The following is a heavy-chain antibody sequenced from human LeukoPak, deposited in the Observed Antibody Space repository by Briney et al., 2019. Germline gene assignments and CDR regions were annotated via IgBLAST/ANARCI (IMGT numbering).Heavy chain of an antibody. CDR2: INSDGSST. CDR1: GFTFSSYW. J-gene: IGHJ4*02. D-gene: IGHD3-22*01. CDR3: ARVNYYDSSGYSNDY. Sequence: GGSLRLSCAASGFTFSSYWMHWVRQAPGKGLVWVSRINSDGSSTSYADSVKGRFTISRDNAKNTLYLRMNRLRAEDTAVYYCARVNYYDSSGYSNDYWGQGTLVTVSS. V-gene: IGHV3-74*01.